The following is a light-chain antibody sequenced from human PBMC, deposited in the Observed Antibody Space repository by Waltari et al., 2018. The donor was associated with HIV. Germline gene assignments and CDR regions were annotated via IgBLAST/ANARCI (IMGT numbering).Light chain of an antibody. CDR3: QQTYSTHLFT. Sequence: DIQMTQSPSPLSASVGDRIPITCRASQNIGDYVNWYQQTPGKAPKLLVYSASSLQSGVPSRFSGSGSGTDFTLTISNLQPEDFGIYYCQQTYSTHLFTFGPGTEVDMK. CDR2: SAS. J-gene: IGKJ3*01. V-gene: IGKV1-39*01. CDR1: QNIGDY.